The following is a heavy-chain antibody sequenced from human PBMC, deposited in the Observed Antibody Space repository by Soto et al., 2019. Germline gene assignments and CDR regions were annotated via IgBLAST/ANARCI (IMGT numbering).Heavy chain of an antibody. CDR2: IYYSGST. CDR1: GGSISSSSYY. V-gene: IGHV4-39*01. J-gene: IGHJ3*02. Sequence: QLQLQESGPGLVKPSETLSLTCTVSGGSISSSSYYWGWIRQPPGKGLEWIGSIYYSGSTYYNPSLKSRVTISVDTSKNQFSLKLSSVTAADTAVYYCARVYRLNIVGARAAFDIWGQGTMVTVSS. D-gene: IGHD1-26*01. CDR3: ARVYRLNIVGARAAFDI.